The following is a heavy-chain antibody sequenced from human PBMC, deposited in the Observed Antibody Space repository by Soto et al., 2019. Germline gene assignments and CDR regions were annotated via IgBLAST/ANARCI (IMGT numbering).Heavy chain of an antibody. CDR2: ISGSGGTT. CDR1: GFTFSAYA. D-gene: IGHD6-6*01. V-gene: IGHV3-23*01. Sequence: GGSLRLSCAASGFTFSAYAMSWVRQAPGKGLEWVSVISGSGGTTYYADSVKGRFTISRDNSKNTLYLQMNSLRAEDTALYYCAKDKGSSRFYGLDVWGPGTTVTVSS. J-gene: IGHJ6*02. CDR3: AKDKGSSRFYGLDV.